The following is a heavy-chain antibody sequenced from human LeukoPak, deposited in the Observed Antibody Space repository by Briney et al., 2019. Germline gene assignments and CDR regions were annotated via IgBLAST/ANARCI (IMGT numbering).Heavy chain of an antibody. Sequence: PGGSLRLSCAASGFTFSDYYMSWIRQAPGKGLEWVSYISSSGSTIYYADSVKGRFTISRDNAKNSLYLQMNSLRAEDTAVYYCARVIDYYDNWFDPWGQGTLVTVSS. J-gene: IGHJ5*02. D-gene: IGHD3-22*01. CDR2: ISSSGSTI. CDR1: GFTFSDYY. CDR3: ARVIDYYDNWFDP. V-gene: IGHV3-11*04.